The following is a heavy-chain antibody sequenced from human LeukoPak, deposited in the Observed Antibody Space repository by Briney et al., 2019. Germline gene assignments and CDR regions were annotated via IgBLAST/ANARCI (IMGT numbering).Heavy chain of an antibody. CDR2: IYYSGSGTT. J-gene: IGHJ4*02. D-gene: IGHD4-11*01. CDR1: GVSVSSDRDY. V-gene: IGHV4-61*01. CDR3: ARGTTNTVTKTLKVDY. Sequence: PSETLSLTCTVSGVSVSSDRDYWSWIRQPPGKGLEWIGFIYYSGSGTTNYNPSLKSRVTISVDTSKNQFSLKLSSVTAADTAVYYCARGTTNTVTKTLKVDYWGQGTLVTVSS.